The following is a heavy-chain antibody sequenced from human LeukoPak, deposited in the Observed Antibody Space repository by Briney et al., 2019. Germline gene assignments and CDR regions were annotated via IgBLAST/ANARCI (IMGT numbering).Heavy chain of an antibody. V-gene: IGHV3-48*03. D-gene: IGHD5-18*01. CDR3: ARGGDTAMVTSFDY. Sequence: PGGSLRLSCAASGFSFSNYEMNWVRQAPGKGLEWVSYISSSGSTIYYPDSVKGRFTISRDNAKNSLYLQMNRLRAEDTAVYYCARGGDTAMVTSFDYWGQGTLVTVSS. CDR2: ISSSGSTI. CDR1: GFSFSNYE. J-gene: IGHJ4*02.